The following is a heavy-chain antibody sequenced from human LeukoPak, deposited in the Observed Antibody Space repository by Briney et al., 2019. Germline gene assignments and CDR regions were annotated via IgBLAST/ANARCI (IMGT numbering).Heavy chain of an antibody. Sequence: SETLSLTCTVSGGSISSYYWSWIRQPPGKGLEWIGYIYYSGSTNYNPSLKSRVTISVDTSKNQFSLKLSSVTAADTAVYYCARDQYTYGPNDYWGQGTLVTVSS. D-gene: IGHD5-18*01. CDR3: ARDQYTYGPNDY. CDR2: IYYSGST. CDR1: GGSISSYY. V-gene: IGHV4-59*01. J-gene: IGHJ4*02.